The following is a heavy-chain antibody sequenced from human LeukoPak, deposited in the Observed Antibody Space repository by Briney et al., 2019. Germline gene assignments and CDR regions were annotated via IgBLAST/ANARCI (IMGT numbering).Heavy chain of an antibody. Sequence: ASVKVSCKASGGTFSSYAISWVRQAPGQGLEWMGWINPNSGGTNYAQKFQGRVTMTRDTSISTAYMELSRLRSDDTAVYYCARDSEGYCSSTSCYTEYFQHWGQGTLVTVSS. CDR3: ARDSEGYCSSTSCYTEYFQH. J-gene: IGHJ1*01. D-gene: IGHD2-2*02. CDR2: INPNSGGT. V-gene: IGHV1-2*02. CDR1: GGTFSSYA.